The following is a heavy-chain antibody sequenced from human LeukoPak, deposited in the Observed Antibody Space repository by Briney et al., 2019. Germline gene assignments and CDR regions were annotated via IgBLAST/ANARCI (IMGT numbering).Heavy chain of an antibody. Sequence: SETLSLTCAVYGGSFSGYYWTWIRQPPGKGLEWIGEVTDTGNRNCNPSLRSRVNILVDTAKNQFSLKVSSVTAADTSVFYCARGRGYSSGWGHFYYSIDVWGQGTTVTVSS. CDR1: GGSFSGYY. CDR3: ARGRGYSSGWGHFYYSIDV. J-gene: IGHJ6*03. CDR2: VTDTGNR. D-gene: IGHD6-19*01. V-gene: IGHV4-34*01.